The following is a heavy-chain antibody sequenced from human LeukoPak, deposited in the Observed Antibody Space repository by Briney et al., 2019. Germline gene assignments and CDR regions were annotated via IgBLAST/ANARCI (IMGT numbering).Heavy chain of an antibody. CDR1: GDSISSSSYY. J-gene: IGHJ6*03. D-gene: IGHD2-2*01. Sequence: SETLSLTCNVSGDSISSSSYYWGWIRQPPGKGLEWIGSIYYSGRNYCNPSLKSRVTISVDTSKNQFSLKLSSVTAADTAVYYCARASPVVGAYYYYYMDVWGKGTTVTISS. V-gene: IGHV4-39*07. CDR3: ARASPVVGAYYYYYMDV. CDR2: IYYSGRN.